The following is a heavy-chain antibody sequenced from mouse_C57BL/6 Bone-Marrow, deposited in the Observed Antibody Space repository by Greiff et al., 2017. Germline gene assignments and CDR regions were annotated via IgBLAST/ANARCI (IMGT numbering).Heavy chain of an antibody. D-gene: IGHD1-1*01. V-gene: IGHV5-9-1*02. J-gene: IGHJ3*01. CDR1: GFTFSSYA. Sequence: EVKLVESGEGLVKPGGSLKLSCAASGFTFSSYAMPWVRQTPEKRLEWVAYISSGGDYIYYADTVKGRFTISRDNARNTLYLQMSSLKSDDTAMYYCTREALLLRFWFAYWGQGTLVTVSA. CDR2: ISSGGDYI. CDR3: TREALLLRFWFAY.